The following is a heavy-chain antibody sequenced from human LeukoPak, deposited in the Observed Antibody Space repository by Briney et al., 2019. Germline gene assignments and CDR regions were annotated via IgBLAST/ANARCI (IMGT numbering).Heavy chain of an antibody. CDR1: GDSLSSGSYY. D-gene: IGHD3-16*01. V-gene: IGHV4-39*01. J-gene: IGHJ4*02. CDR2: INFSGST. Sequence: SETLSLTCTVSGDSLSSGSYYWIWIRQSPGRGLEWSGSINFSGSTYYNPSHRSRLTLPVDTSKQQFSLTLSFVTAADTAVYYCARVSRPNYGYFDHWGQGTVVTVS. CDR3: ARVSRPNYGYFDH.